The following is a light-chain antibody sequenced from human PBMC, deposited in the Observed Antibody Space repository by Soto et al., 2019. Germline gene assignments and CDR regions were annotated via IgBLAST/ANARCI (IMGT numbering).Light chain of an antibody. CDR2: AAS. Sequence: DIQMTQSPSSLSASVGDRVTITCRASQSISSYLNWYQQKPGTAPKLLIYAASSLQSGVPSRFSGSGSGTDFTLTISSLQPEDFATYYCQQSYSTPVLTFGGGTKVDIK. J-gene: IGKJ4*01. V-gene: IGKV1-39*01. CDR1: QSISSY. CDR3: QQSYSTPVLT.